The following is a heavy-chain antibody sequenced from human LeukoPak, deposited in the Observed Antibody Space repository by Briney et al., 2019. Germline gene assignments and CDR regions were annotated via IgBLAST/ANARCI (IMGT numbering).Heavy chain of an antibody. CDR3: ARLHRGVRELY. Sequence: PGGSLRLSCTVSGFTFSSYAMSWVRQAPGQGLEWVSTSIDSNTYYADSVKGRFTISRDNFKNTLYLQMHSLRAEDTAVYYCARLHRGVRELYWGPGTLVTVSS. CDR2: SIDSNT. D-gene: IGHD3-10*01. J-gene: IGHJ4*02. CDR1: GFTFSSYA. V-gene: IGHV3-23*01.